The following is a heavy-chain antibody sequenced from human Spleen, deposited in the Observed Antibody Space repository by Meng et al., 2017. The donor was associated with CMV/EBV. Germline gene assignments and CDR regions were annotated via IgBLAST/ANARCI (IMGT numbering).Heavy chain of an antibody. CDR2: ISVSGDGT. CDR1: GFTFSSYG. Sequence: CAASGFTFSSYGMNWVRQAPGKGLGWVSGISVSGDGTYFADCVKGRFTISRDNSKNTLYLQMNSLRVEDTAVYYCAKAYGSRWYVDYWGQGALVTVSS. V-gene: IGHV3-23*01. J-gene: IGHJ4*02. D-gene: IGHD6-19*01. CDR3: AKAYGSRWYVDY.